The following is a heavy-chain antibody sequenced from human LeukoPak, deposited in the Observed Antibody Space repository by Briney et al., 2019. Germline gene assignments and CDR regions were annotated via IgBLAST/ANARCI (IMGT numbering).Heavy chain of an antibody. Sequence: ASVKVSCKASGYTFSDYYMHWVRQAPGQGLEWMGWMNPNSGNTGYAQKFQGRVTMTRNTSISTAYMELSSLRSEDTAVYYCARGRIFQWGQGTLVTVSS. V-gene: IGHV1-8*02. D-gene: IGHD2/OR15-2a*01. CDR3: ARGRIFQ. CDR2: MNPNSGNT. J-gene: IGHJ4*02. CDR1: GYTFSDYY.